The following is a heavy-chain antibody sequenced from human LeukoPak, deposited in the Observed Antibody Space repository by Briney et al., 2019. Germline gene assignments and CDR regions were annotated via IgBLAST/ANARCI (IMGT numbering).Heavy chain of an antibody. CDR2: ISAYNCNT. Sequence: ASVKVSCRASGYTFTSYGISWVRQAPGQGLEWMGWISAYNCNTNYAQKLQGRVTMTTDTSTSTAYMELRSLRSDDTAVYYCARDAGYGDYAGNFDYWGQGTLVTVSS. CDR1: GYTFTSYG. CDR3: ARDAGYGDYAGNFDY. J-gene: IGHJ4*02. V-gene: IGHV1-18*04. D-gene: IGHD4-17*01.